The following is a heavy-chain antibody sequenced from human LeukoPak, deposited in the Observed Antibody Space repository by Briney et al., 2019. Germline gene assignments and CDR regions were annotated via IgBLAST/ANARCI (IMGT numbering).Heavy chain of an antibody. Sequence: ASVKVSCKASGYTFTDYYMHWVRQAPGQGLEWIGWISPDRGRTGFAQKFRGRVTMTRDTSISTAYMELSRLGYDDTAVYYCARDTRSSYLQYYFDYWGQGTLVTVSS. J-gene: IGHJ4*02. CDR2: ISPDRGRT. CDR1: GYTFTDYY. CDR3: ARDTRSSYLQYYFDY. D-gene: IGHD5-24*01. V-gene: IGHV1-2*02.